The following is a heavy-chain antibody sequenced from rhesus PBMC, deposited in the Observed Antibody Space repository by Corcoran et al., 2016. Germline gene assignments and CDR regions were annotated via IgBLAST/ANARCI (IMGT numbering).Heavy chain of an antibody. CDR1: GGSISSSY. CDR2: IYGSGSST. Sequence: QLQLQESGPGLVKPSETLSVTCAVSGGSISSSYWSWIRQAPGKGLEWIGDIYGSGSSTNSNPALKSRVTLSVDTSKNQLSLKLSSVTTANAAVYYCARGRVYSGRVGAFDFWGQGLRVTVSS. V-gene: IGHV4-169*01. CDR3: ARGRVYSGRVGAFDF. J-gene: IGHJ3*01. D-gene: IGHD3-16*01.